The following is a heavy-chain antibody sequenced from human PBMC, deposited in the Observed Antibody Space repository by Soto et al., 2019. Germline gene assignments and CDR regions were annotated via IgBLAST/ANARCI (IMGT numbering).Heavy chain of an antibody. Sequence: SVKVSCKASGGTCSSYAISWVRQAPGQGLERMGGIIPIFGTANYAQKFQGRVTITADKSTSTAYMELSSLRSEDTAVYYCARDPYYYDSSGDNDAFDIWGQGTMVTVSS. D-gene: IGHD3-22*01. J-gene: IGHJ3*02. CDR3: ARDPYYYDSSGDNDAFDI. CDR1: GGTCSSYA. V-gene: IGHV1-69*06. CDR2: IIPIFGTA.